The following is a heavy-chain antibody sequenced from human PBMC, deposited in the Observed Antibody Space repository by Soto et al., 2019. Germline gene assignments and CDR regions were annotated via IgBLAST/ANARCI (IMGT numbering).Heavy chain of an antibody. CDR3: ARWWSGRRQGFDP. V-gene: IGHV4-31*03. Sequence: SETLSLTCTVSGGSISSGDYYWSWIRQHPGKGLEWIGYIYYSGSTYYNPSLKSRVTISVDTSKNQFSLKLSSVTAADTAVYYCARWWSGRRQGFDPWDQGTLVTVSS. J-gene: IGHJ5*02. CDR2: IYYSGST. D-gene: IGHD3-3*01. CDR1: GGSISSGDYY.